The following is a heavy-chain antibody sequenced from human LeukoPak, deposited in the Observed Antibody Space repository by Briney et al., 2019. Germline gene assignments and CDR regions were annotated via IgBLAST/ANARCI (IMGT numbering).Heavy chain of an antibody. CDR2: IGSSGSYI. CDR3: ARRGRLKFDY. Sequence: PGGSLRLSCAASGFTFSSYSMNWVRQAPGKGLEWVSSIGSSGSYICYADSVKGRFTISRDNAKNSLYLQMNSLRAEDTAVYYCARRGRLKFDYWGQGTLVTVSS. J-gene: IGHJ4*02. V-gene: IGHV3-21*01. CDR1: GFTFSSYS. D-gene: IGHD2-21*02.